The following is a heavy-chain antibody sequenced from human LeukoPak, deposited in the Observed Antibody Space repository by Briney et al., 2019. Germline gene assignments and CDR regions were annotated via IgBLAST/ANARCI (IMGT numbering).Heavy chain of an antibody. J-gene: IGHJ5*02. D-gene: IGHD2-8*01. V-gene: IGHV1-69*06. CDR3: ARAHDVLNWFDP. CDR2: IIPIFGTA. Sequence: SVKVSCKASGGTFSSYAISWVRQAPGQGLEWMGGIIPIFGTANYAQKFQGRVTITADKSTSTAYMELSSLRSEDTAVYYCARAHDVLNWFDPWGQGTLVTVSS. CDR1: GGTFSSYA.